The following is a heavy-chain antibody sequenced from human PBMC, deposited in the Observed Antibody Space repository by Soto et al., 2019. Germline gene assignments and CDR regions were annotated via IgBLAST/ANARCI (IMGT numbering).Heavy chain of an antibody. D-gene: IGHD6-13*01. V-gene: IGHV3-74*01. J-gene: IGHJ4*02. CDR3: ARGPPYSSPDY. CDR1: GFTFSSYW. Sequence: EVQLVDSGGGLVQPGGSLRLSCAASGFTFSSYWMHWVRQAPGKGLVWVSRINSDGSTTSYADSVKGRFTISRDNAKNTLYLHMNSLSAEDTAVYYCARGPPYSSPDYWGQGTLVTVSS. CDR2: INSDGSTT.